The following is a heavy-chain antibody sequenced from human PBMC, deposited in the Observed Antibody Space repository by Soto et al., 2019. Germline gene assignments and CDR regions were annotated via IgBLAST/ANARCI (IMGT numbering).Heavy chain of an antibody. V-gene: IGHV1-69*02. Sequence: QVQLVQSGAEVKKPGSSVKVSCKASGGTFSSYTISWVRQAPGQGLEWMGRIIPILGIANYAQKFQGRVTITADKSTITAYMELSSLRSEDTAVYYCARSSYCSGGSCYAYWGQGTLVTVSS. CDR2: IIPILGIA. CDR1: GGTFSSYT. D-gene: IGHD2-15*01. J-gene: IGHJ4*02. CDR3: ARSSYCSGGSCYAY.